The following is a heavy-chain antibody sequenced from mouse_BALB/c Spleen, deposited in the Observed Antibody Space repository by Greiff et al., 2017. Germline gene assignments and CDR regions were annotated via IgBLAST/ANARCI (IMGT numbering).Heavy chain of an antibody. Sequence: VHLVESGPQLVRPGASVKISCKASGYSFTSYWMHWVKQRPGQGLEWIGMIDPSDSETRLNQKFKDKATLTVDKSSSTAYMQLSSPTSEDSAVYYCARGDDYDPWFAYWGQGTLVTVSA. D-gene: IGHD2-4*01. CDR2: IDPSDSET. V-gene: IGHV1S126*01. CDR1: GYSFTSYW. CDR3: ARGDDYDPWFAY. J-gene: IGHJ3*01.